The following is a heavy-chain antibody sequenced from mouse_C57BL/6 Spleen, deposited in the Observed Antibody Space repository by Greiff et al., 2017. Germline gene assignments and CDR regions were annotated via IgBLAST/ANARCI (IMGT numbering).Heavy chain of an antibody. Sequence: VQLQQSGAELARPGASVKLSCKASGYTFTSYGISWVKQRTGQGLEWIGEIYPRSGNTYYNEKFKGKATLTADKSSSKAYMELRSLTSEDSAVYFCARGGTYYYGSSYGYFDYWGQGTTPTVSS. CDR1: GYTFTSYG. CDR2: IYPRSGNT. J-gene: IGHJ2*01. V-gene: IGHV1-81*01. CDR3: ARGGTYYYGSSYGYFDY. D-gene: IGHD1-1*01.